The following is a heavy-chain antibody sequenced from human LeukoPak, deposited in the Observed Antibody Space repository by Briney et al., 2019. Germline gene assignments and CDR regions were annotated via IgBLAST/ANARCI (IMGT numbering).Heavy chain of an antibody. V-gene: IGHV3-21*01. CDR2: ISSSSSYI. CDR1: GFTFSSYS. CDR3: ARVGYCSSTSCS. Sequence: GGSLRLSCAASGFTFSSYSMNWVRQAPGKGLEWVSSISSSSSYIYYADSVKGRFTISRGNTKNSLYLQMNSLRAEDTAVYYCARVGYCSSTSCSWGQGTLVTVSS. D-gene: IGHD2-2*03. J-gene: IGHJ5*02.